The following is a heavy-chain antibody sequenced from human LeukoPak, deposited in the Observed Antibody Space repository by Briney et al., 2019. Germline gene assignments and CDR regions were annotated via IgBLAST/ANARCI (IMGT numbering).Heavy chain of an antibody. CDR3: ARGRVSVYSSSWYYGN. Sequence: GGSLRLSCAASGFTFSNNYMSWVRQAPGKGLEWVSVIYSGGSTYYADSVKGRFTISRDNSKNTLYLQMKSLRAEDTALYYCARGRVSVYSSSWYYGNWGQGTLVTVSS. CDR2: IYSGGST. J-gene: IGHJ4*02. CDR1: GFTFSNNY. D-gene: IGHD6-13*01. V-gene: IGHV3-66*01.